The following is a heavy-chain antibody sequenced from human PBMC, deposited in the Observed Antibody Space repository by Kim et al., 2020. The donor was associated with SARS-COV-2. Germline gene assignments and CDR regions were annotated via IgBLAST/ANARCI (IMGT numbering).Heavy chain of an antibody. J-gene: IGHJ5*02. CDR1: GGSISSSSYY. Sequence: SETLSLTCTVSGGSISSSSYYWSWIRQPPGKDLEWIGYIYFSGSTHYNAYLKSRVTMSIDTSKNQFSLKLTSVTAADTAVYYCARVLHSASGNRNGFDP. D-gene: IGHD5-12*01. CDR2: IYFSGST. CDR3: ARVLHSASGNRNGFDP. V-gene: IGHV4-30-4*01.